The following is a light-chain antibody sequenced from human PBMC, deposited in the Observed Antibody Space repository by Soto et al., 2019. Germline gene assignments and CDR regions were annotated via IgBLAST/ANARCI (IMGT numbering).Light chain of an antibody. CDR1: QSLLHITGETF. CDR3: KQSTQLPPT. Sequence: DVVMTQSPLSLSVTPGQPASISCKSSQSLLHITGETFLFWYLQKPGQPPQLLIYEVSTRVSGVPDRFSGSGSGTDFTLEISRVETDDVGIYYCKQSTQLPPTFGQGTRLEIK. J-gene: IGKJ5*01. CDR2: EVS. V-gene: IGKV2D-29*01.